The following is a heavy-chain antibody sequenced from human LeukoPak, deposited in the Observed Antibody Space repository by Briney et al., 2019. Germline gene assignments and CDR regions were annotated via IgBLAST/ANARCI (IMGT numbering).Heavy chain of an antibody. CDR1: GYTFTGYY. D-gene: IGHD3-10*01. V-gene: IGHV1-2*02. CDR2: INPNSGGT. CDR3: ARDLLLRFGETIDY. Sequence: GASVTVSFKASGYTFTGYYRHWVRQAPGQALEWMGWINPNSGGTNYAQKFQGRVTMTRDTSISTAYMELSRLRSDDTAVYYCARDLLLRFGETIDYWGQGTLVTVSS. J-gene: IGHJ4*02.